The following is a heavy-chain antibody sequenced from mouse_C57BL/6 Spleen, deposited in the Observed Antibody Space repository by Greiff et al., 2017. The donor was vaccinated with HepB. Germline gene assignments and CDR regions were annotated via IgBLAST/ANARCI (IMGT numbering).Heavy chain of an antibody. J-gene: IGHJ3*01. Sequence: QVQLQQPGAELVKPGASVKMSCKASGYTFTSYWITWVKQRPGQGLEWIGDIYPGSGSTNYNEKFKSKATLTVDTSSSTAYMQLSSLTSEDSAVYYCARPRDGSSYPFAYWGQGTLVTVSA. CDR1: GYTFTSYW. V-gene: IGHV1-55*01. CDR2: IYPGSGST. D-gene: IGHD1-1*01. CDR3: ARPRDGSSYPFAY.